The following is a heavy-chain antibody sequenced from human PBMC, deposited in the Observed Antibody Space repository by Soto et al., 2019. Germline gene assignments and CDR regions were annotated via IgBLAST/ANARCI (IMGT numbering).Heavy chain of an antibody. Sequence: PGGSLRLSCAASGFTFSSYAMSWVRQAPGKGLEWVSAISGSGGSTYYAGSVKGRFTISRDNAQNSLYLQMNSLTSEDTAVYYCARDRSADRFVQYFQHWGPGTLVTVSS. J-gene: IGHJ1*01. V-gene: IGHV3-23*01. CDR3: ARDRSADRFVQYFQH. CDR2: ISGSGGST. D-gene: IGHD6-19*01. CDR1: GFTFSSYA.